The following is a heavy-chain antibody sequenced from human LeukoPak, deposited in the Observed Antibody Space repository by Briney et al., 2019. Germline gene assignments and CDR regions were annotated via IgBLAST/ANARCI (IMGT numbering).Heavy chain of an antibody. V-gene: IGHV3-23*01. J-gene: IGHJ4*02. Sequence: GGSLRLSCAASGFTFSSYAMSWVRQAPGKGLEWVSAISGSGGSTYYADSVKGRFTISRDNSKNTLFLQMNSLRAEDTAVYYCATRASSGSYGNFDYWGQGTLVTVSS. CDR2: ISGSGGST. CDR1: GFTFSSYA. D-gene: IGHD1-26*01. CDR3: ATRASSGSYGNFDY.